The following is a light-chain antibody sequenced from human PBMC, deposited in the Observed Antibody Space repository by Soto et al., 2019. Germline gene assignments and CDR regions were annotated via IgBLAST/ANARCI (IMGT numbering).Light chain of an antibody. J-gene: IGKJ1*01. CDR2: AAS. CDR1: HAISNY. V-gene: IGKV1-27*01. Sequence: DIQITQSPSSLSASVGDIVTIPCRASHAISNYLAWYQQKPFKIPKILIYAASTLQSGVGSRFSGSGCGTDFTLTISSLQREDVASYYCQKDNSASWRFGRGTKVDIK. CDR3: QKDNSASWR.